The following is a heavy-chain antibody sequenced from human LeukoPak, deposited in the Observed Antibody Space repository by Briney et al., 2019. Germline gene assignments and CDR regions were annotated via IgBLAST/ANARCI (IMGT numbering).Heavy chain of an antibody. CDR1: SGSTNSFY. CDR3: ARLARLSLIRGVTGYHSLDV. D-gene: IGHD3-10*01. CDR2: IYYSGTT. J-gene: IGHJ6*04. V-gene: IGHV4-59*01. Sequence: SETLSLTCTVSSGSTNSFYWSWIRPPPGGRLECIGYIYYSGTTNYNPSLKSRVTISIDTSKNQFSLKLSSVTAADTAVYYCARLARLSLIRGVTGYHSLDVWGKGTKVTVSS.